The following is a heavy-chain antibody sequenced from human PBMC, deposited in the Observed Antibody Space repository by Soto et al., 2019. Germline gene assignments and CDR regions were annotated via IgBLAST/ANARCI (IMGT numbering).Heavy chain of an antibody. CDR2: ISHTGTT. D-gene: IGHD4-17*01. Sequence: SETLSLTCLVSGFPISSPYSWGWIRQPPGKGLEWIGSISHTGTTSYSPSLTSRVSISVDTSKNQVSLKLTSVTAADTAVYFRARVTRVIRDSDHFGVDVWGHGTTVTVSS. CDR3: ARVTRVIRDSDHFGVDV. CDR1: GFPISSPYS. J-gene: IGHJ6*02. V-gene: IGHV4-38-2*02.